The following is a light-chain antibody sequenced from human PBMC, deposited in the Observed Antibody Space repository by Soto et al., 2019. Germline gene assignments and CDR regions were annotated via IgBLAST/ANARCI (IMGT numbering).Light chain of an antibody. J-gene: IGKJ4*01. CDR1: QSVITY. CDR3: QQSYSTPLT. CDR2: TAS. V-gene: IGKV1-39*01. Sequence: DIPMTQSPSSLSASVGDRVTITCRASQSVITYLNWYRQKPGKAPKLLIYTASSLESGVPTRFSGSGSGTDFTLTISSLQPEDFAIYYCQQSYSTPLTVGGGTKVEI.